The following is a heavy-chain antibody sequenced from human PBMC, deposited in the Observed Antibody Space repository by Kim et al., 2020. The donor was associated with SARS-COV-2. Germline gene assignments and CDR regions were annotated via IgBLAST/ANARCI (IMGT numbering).Heavy chain of an antibody. V-gene: IGHV3-30*01. CDR3: ARAYSGNYYYGMDV. Sequence: YANSVKGRLPISRDNSKNTLYLQMNSLRPEDTAVYYCARAYSGNYYYGMDVWGQGTTVTVSS. J-gene: IGHJ6*02. D-gene: IGHD1-26*01.